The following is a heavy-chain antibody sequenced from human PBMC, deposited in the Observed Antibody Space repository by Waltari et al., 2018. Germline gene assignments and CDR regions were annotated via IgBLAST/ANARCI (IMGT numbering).Heavy chain of an antibody. J-gene: IGHJ4*02. CDR3: AKDLKGAWTIDY. Sequence: QVHLVESGGGVGQPGGSLRLAGAASGVSFSADAMYWVRQAPGKGLEWVAHIQPDGGDKFYGDSVKGRFSISRDDSRNTLFLQMNSLRDEDTAVYYCAKDLKGAWTIDYWGQGTLVTVSS. CDR1: GVSFSADA. CDR2: IQPDGGDK. D-gene: IGHD1-26*01. V-gene: IGHV3-30*02.